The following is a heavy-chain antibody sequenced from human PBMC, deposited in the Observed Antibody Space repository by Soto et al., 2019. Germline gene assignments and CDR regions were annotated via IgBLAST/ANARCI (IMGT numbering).Heavy chain of an antibody. CDR3: ARARGYGNGYPFRFEP. J-gene: IGHJ5*02. Sequence: QVQLVQSGAEVKKPGAAVKVSCKASGYTFTSYSVHWVRQAPGQGLEWMGIINHSSGSTTYAQKYQDRATLTRATSTRTMYMELRSLRSEDTAVYYCARARGYGNGYPFRFEPWGQGTLVTVSS. CDR1: GYTFTSYS. CDR2: INHSSGST. V-gene: IGHV1-46*03. D-gene: IGHD2-15*01.